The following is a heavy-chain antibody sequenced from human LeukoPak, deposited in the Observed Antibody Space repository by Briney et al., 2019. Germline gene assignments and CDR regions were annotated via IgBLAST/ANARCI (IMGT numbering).Heavy chain of an antibody. CDR3: ARQADGGYFDY. CDR1: GGSFSGYY. J-gene: IGHJ4*02. CDR2: IYTSGST. V-gene: IGHV4-59*10. D-gene: IGHD3-16*01. Sequence: PSETLSLTCAVYGGSFSGYYWSWIRQPAGKGLEWIGRIYTSGSTNYNPSLKSRVTISVDTSKNQFSLKLTSVTAADTAIYYCARQADGGYFDYWGQGTLVSVSS.